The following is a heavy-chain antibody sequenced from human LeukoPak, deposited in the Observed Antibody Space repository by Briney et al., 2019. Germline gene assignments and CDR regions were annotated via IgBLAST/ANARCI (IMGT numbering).Heavy chain of an antibody. D-gene: IGHD3-3*01. Sequence: GASVKVSCKASGYTFTSYAMNWVRQAPGQGLEWMGWINTNTGNPTYAQGFTGRFVFSLDTSVSTAYLQISSLKAEDTAVYYCARDGTYYDFWSGYPLDYWGQGTLVTVSS. J-gene: IGHJ4*02. CDR3: ARDGTYYDFWSGYPLDY. CDR2: INTNTGNP. V-gene: IGHV7-4-1*02. CDR1: GYTFTSYA.